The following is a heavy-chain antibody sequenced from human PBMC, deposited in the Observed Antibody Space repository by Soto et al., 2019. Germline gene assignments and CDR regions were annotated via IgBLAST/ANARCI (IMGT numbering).Heavy chain of an antibody. V-gene: IGHV4-31*03. Sequence: QVQLQESGPGLVKPSQTLSLTCTVSGGSISSGAHYWSWIRQLPGKGLEWIGNIYYSGSNYYNPSLKSRVTISVDTSNKQFSLNLSSVTAADTAIYYCARDRYGVPRGDYFDSWGQGILVTVSS. CDR2: IYYSGSN. CDR1: GGSISSGAHY. CDR3: ARDRYGVPRGDYFDS. D-gene: IGHD4-17*01. J-gene: IGHJ4*02.